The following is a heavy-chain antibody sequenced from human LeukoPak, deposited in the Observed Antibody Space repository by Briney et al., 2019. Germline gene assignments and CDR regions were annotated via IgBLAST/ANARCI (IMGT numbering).Heavy chain of an antibody. V-gene: IGHV4-39*01. D-gene: IGHD3-10*01. CDR3: ARKGMLWFGELPPYMDV. Sequence: SSETLSLTCTVSGGSISSSSYYWGWLRQPPGKGLEWIGSIYYSGSTYYNPSLKSRVTISVDTSKNQFSLKLSSVTAADTAVYYCARKGMLWFGELPPYMDVWGKGTTVTVSS. CDR1: GGSISSSSYY. J-gene: IGHJ6*03. CDR2: IYYSGST.